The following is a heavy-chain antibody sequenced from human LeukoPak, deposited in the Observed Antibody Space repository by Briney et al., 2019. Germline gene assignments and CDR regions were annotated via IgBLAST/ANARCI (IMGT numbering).Heavy chain of an antibody. CDR1: GFTSGDYA. Sequence: GGSLRLSCTASGFTSGDYAMSWFRQAPGKGLEWVGFIRSKAYGGTTEYAASVKGRFTISRDESKSIAYLQMNSLKTEDTAVYYCSRGDYYESSGYYYSFDYWGQGTLVTVSS. V-gene: IGHV3-49*03. CDR3: SRGDYYESSGYYYSFDY. CDR2: IRSKAYGGTT. J-gene: IGHJ4*02. D-gene: IGHD3-22*01.